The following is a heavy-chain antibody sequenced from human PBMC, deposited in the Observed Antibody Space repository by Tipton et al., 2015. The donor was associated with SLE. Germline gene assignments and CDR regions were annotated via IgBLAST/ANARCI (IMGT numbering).Heavy chain of an antibody. Sequence: TLPLTCTVSGGSISSSSYYWGWIRQPPGKGLEWIGSIYYSGSTYYNPSLKSRVTISVDTSKNQFSLKLSSVTAADTAVYYCARDMVPGMDVWGQGTTVTVSS. D-gene: IGHD3-10*01. V-gene: IGHV4-39*07. CDR3: ARDMVPGMDV. J-gene: IGHJ6*02. CDR2: IYYSGST. CDR1: GGSISSSSYY.